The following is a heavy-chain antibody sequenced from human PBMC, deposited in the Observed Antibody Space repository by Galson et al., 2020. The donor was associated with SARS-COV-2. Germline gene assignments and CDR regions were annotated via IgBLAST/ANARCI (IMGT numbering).Heavy chain of an antibody. CDR3: ARDRRRHSGYDLAQTVTTLDY. D-gene: IGHD5-12*01. Sequence: SVKVSCKASGGTFSSYAISWVRQAPGQGLEWMGGIIPIFGTANYAQKFQGRVTITADESTSTAYMELSSLRSEDTAVYYCARDRRRHSGYDLAQTVTTLDYWGQGTLVTVSS. CDR2: IIPIFGTA. V-gene: IGHV1-69*13. CDR1: GGTFSSYA. J-gene: IGHJ4*02.